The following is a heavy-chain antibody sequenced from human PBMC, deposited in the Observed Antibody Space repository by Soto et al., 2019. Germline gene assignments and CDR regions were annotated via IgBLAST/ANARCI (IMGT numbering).Heavy chain of an antibody. V-gene: IGHV3-23*01. CDR3: VKDLQQWLGQGFEV. CDR1: GFTFSSYA. J-gene: IGHJ3*01. CDR2: ISGSSFKT. D-gene: IGHD6-19*01. Sequence: EVQLLESGGGLVQPGGSLRLSCAASGFTFSSYAMTWVRQPPGEGLEWVSSISGSSFKTYYADSVRGRFTISRDNSKNTLYLQMNSLRADDTAVYYCVKDLQQWLGQGFEVWGQGTMVTVSS.